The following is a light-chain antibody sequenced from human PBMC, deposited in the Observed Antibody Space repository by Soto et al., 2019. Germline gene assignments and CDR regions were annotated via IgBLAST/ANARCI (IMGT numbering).Light chain of an antibody. CDR3: LITYSRARPYV. CDR2: DTS. CDR1: TGAVTSGHY. J-gene: IGLJ1*01. Sequence: QAVVTQEPSLTVSPGGTITLTCGSSTGAVTSGHYPYWFQQKPGQAPRTLIYDTSNRHSWTPARFSGSLLGGKAALTLSGAQPEDEAEYYCLITYSRARPYVFGTGTNVTVL. V-gene: IGLV7-46*01.